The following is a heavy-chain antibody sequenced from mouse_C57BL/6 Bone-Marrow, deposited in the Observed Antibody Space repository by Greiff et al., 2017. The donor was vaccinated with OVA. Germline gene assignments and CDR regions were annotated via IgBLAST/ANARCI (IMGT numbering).Heavy chain of an antibody. CDR2: IYPGSGST. Sequence: VQLQQPGAELVKPGASVKMSCKASGYTFTSYWITWVKQRPGQGLEWIGDIYPGSGSTNYNEKFKSKATLTVDTSSSTAYMQLSSLTSEDSAVYYCARRYGSSYRDYAMDYWGQGTSVPVSS. CDR1: GYTFTSYW. V-gene: IGHV1-55*01. CDR3: ARRYGSSYRDYAMDY. J-gene: IGHJ4*01. D-gene: IGHD1-1*01.